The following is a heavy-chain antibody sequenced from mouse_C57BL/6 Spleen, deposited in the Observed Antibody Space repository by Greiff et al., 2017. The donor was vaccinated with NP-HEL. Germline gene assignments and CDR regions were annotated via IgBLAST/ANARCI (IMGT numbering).Heavy chain of an antibody. V-gene: IGHV5-16*01. CDR3: ARAPTGTWYFDV. CDR1: GFTFSDYY. CDR2: INYDGSST. Sequence: EVKLVESEGGLVQPGSSMKLSCTASGFTFSDYYMAWVRQVPEKGLEWVANINYDGSSTYYLDSLKSRFIISRDNAKNILYLQMSSLKSEDTATYYCARAPTGTWYFDVWGTGTTVTVSS. D-gene: IGHD4-1*02. J-gene: IGHJ1*03.